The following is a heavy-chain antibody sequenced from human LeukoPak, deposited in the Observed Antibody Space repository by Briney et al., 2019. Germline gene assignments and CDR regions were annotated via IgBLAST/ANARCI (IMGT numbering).Heavy chain of an antibody. CDR2: INPNSGGT. D-gene: IGHD3-22*01. V-gene: IGHV1-2*02. J-gene: IGHJ4*02. CDR3: ARASYDSSGYNFDY. CDR1: GYTFTAYY. Sequence: ASVKVSCKASGYTFTAYYIHWVRQAPGQGLEWMGWINPNSGGTNYAQKFQGRVTMTRDTSISTAYMELSRLRSDDTAVYYCARASYDSSGYNFDYWGQGTLVTVSS.